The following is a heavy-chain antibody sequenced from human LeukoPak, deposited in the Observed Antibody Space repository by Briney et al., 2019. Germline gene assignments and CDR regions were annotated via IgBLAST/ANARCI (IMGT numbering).Heavy chain of an antibody. CDR1: GFTFRSYG. J-gene: IGHJ4*02. D-gene: IGHD4-17*01. V-gene: IGHV3-30*02. CDR3: AKDPYGDYTFDY. Sequence: PGGSLRLSCAASGFTFRSYGMHWVREAPGKGLEWVAFIRYDGSNKYYADSVKGRFTISRDNSKNTLYLQMNILRAEDTAVYYCAKDPYGDYTFDYWGQGTLVTVSS. CDR2: IRYDGSNK.